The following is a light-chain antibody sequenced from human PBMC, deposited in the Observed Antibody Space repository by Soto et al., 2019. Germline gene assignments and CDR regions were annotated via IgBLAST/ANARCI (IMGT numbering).Light chain of an antibody. CDR1: QSISSY. V-gene: IGKV1-39*01. Sequence: DTQMTQSPSSLSASVGDRVTITCRASQSISSYLNWYQQKPGKAPKLLIYAASSLQSGVPSRFSGSGSGTDFTLTISILQPEDFATYYCQQSYSTPPWTFGQGTKVDIK. CDR3: QQSYSTPPWT. CDR2: AAS. J-gene: IGKJ1*01.